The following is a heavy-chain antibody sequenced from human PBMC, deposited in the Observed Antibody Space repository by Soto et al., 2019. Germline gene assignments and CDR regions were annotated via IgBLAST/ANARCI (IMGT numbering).Heavy chain of an antibody. J-gene: IGHJ3*02. CDR2: IYSGGST. CDR3: ARQGTLRIAVAGTTHAFDI. Sequence: EVQLVESGGGLVQPGGSLRLSCAASGFTVSSNYMSWVRQAPGKGLEWVSVIYSGGSTYYADSVKGRFPISRDNSKNTLYLQMNSLRAEDTAVYYCARQGTLRIAVAGTTHAFDIWGQGTMVTVSS. CDR1: GFTVSSNY. V-gene: IGHV3-66*04. D-gene: IGHD6-19*01.